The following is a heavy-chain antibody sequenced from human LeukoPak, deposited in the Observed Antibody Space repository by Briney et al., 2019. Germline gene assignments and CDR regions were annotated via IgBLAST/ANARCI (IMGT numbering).Heavy chain of an antibody. Sequence: SETLSLTCTVSGGSISSSSYYWGWIRQSPGKGLEWIGSIYYSGSTYYNPSLKSRVTISVDTSKNQFSLKLSSVTAADTAVYYCARGRYDFWRGKYYFDYWGQGTLVTVSP. CDR2: IYYSGST. CDR3: ARGRYDFWRGKYYFDY. CDR1: GGSISSSSYY. J-gene: IGHJ4*02. V-gene: IGHV4-39*07. D-gene: IGHD3-3*01.